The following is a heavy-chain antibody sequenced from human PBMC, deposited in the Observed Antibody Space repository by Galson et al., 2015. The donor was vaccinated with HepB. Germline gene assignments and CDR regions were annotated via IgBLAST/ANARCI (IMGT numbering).Heavy chain of an antibody. CDR3: ARVSRSRGSSWRDDDY. D-gene: IGHD6-13*01. V-gene: IGHV3-30-3*01. Sequence: SLRLSCAASGFTFSSYAMHWVRLAPGKGLEWVAVISYDGSNKYYADSVKGRFTISRDNSKNTLYLQMNSLRAEDTAVYYCARVSRSRGSSWRDDDYWGQGTLVTVSS. CDR2: ISYDGSNK. CDR1: GFTFSSYA. J-gene: IGHJ4*02.